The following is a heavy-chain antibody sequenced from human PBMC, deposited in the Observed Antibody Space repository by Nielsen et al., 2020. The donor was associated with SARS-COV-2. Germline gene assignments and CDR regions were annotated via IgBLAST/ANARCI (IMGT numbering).Heavy chain of an antibody. Sequence: GESLKISCAASGFTFSSYDMHWVRQAIGKGLEWVSAIGTAGDTYYPGSVKGRFTISRENAKNSLYLQMNSLRAGDTAVYYCARGGTIFGVYYYGMDVWGQGTTVTVSS. D-gene: IGHD3-3*01. CDR3: ARGGTIFGVYYYGMDV. CDR1: GFTFSSYD. J-gene: IGHJ6*02. CDR2: IGTAGDT. V-gene: IGHV3-13*01.